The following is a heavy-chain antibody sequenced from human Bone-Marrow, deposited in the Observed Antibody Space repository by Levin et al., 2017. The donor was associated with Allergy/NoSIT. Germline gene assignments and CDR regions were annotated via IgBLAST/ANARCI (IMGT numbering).Heavy chain of an antibody. CDR1: GFSLSTSGMC. D-gene: IGHD2-15*01. Sequence: QTLSLTCTFSGFSLSTSGMCVSWIRQPPGKALEWLARIDWDDDKYYSTSLKTRLTISKDTSKNQVVLTMTNMDPVDTATYYCARIRGYCSGGSCDVQPYFDYWGQGTLVTVSS. CDR3: ARIRGYCSGGSCDVQPYFDY. CDR2: IDWDDDK. J-gene: IGHJ4*02. V-gene: IGHV2-70*11.